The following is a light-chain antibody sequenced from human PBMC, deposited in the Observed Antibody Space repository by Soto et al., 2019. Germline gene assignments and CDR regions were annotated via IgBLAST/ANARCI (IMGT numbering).Light chain of an antibody. CDR1: QSILYSSNNKNY. CDR3: QQYYSFPYT. V-gene: IGKV4-1*01. CDR2: WAS. J-gene: IGKJ2*01. Sequence: DIVMTQSPDSLAVSLGERATINCKSSQSILYSSNNKNYLAWYQQKAGQPPKLLFYWASSRQSGVPDRFSGSGSGTDFTLTISCLQSEDFATYYCQQYYSFPYTFGQGTKLEIK.